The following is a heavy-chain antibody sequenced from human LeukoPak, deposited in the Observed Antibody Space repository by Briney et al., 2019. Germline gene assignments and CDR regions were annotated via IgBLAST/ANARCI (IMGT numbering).Heavy chain of an antibody. D-gene: IGHD3-22*01. J-gene: IGHJ4*02. CDR3: ARDLLGTTYYYDSSGYSAFDY. CDR1: GYTFTGYY. V-gene: IGHV1-2*06. Sequence: GASVKVSRKASGYTFTGYYMHWVRQAPGQGLEWMGRINPNSGGTNYAQKFQGRVTMTRDTSISTAYMELSRLRSDDTAVYYCARDLLGTTYYYDSSGYSAFDYWGQGTLVTVSS. CDR2: INPNSGGT.